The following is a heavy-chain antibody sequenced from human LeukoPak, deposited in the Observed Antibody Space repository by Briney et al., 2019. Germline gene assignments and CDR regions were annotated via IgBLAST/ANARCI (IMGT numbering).Heavy chain of an antibody. D-gene: IGHD3-9*01. Sequence: GASVKVSCKASGYTFTSYGISWVRQAPGQGLEWMGWISAYNGNTNYAQKLQGRVTMTTDTSTSTAYMELSRLRSDDTAVYYCARDRGRYDILTGYYGYYYYYYMDVWGKGTTVTISS. V-gene: IGHV1-18*01. CDR2: ISAYNGNT. CDR3: ARDRGRYDILTGYYGYYYYYYMDV. J-gene: IGHJ6*03. CDR1: GYTFTSYG.